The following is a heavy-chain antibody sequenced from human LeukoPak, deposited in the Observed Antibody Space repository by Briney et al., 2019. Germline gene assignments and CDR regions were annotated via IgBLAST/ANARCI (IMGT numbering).Heavy chain of an antibody. D-gene: IGHD3-22*01. Sequence: PGGSLRLSCAASGFTFSSYAMSWVRQAPGKGPEWVSAISGSGASTYYADSVKGRFTISRDNSKNTLYLQMNSLRAEDTAVYYCATAGSSGYYAYFDYWGQGTLVTVSS. CDR2: ISGSGAST. J-gene: IGHJ4*02. CDR3: ATAGSSGYYAYFDY. V-gene: IGHV3-23*01. CDR1: GFTFSSYA.